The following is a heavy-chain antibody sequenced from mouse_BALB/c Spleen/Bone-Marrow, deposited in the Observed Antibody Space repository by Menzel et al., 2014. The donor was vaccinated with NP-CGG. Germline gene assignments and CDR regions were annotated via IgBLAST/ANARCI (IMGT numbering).Heavy chain of an antibody. CDR1: GFNIKDTY. Sequence: VQLQQSGTELVKPGASVKLSCTAPGFNIKDTYMHWVKQRPEQGLEWIGRIDPANGNTRYDPKFQGKATITADTSSNTAYLQLTSLTSEDTAVYYCARAYYYGSSYYVMDYWGQGTSVTVSS. CDR2: IDPANGNT. J-gene: IGHJ4*01. V-gene: IGHV14-3*02. CDR3: ARAYYYGSSYYVMDY. D-gene: IGHD1-1*01.